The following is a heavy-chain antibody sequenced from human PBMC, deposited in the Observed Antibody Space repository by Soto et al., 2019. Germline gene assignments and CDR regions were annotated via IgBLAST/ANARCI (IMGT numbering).Heavy chain of an antibody. CDR2: IKQDGSDK. CDR3: ARGSGWFDY. D-gene: IGHD3-3*01. J-gene: IGHJ5*01. CDR1: GFIFRGYW. Sequence: GGSLRLSCAGSGFIFRGYWMSWVRQAPGKGLEWVANIKQDGSDKNYVDSVKGRFSISRDNAKNSVYLQLSSLRDEDTAAYYCARGSGWFDYWGPGTLVTVSS. V-gene: IGHV3-7*01.